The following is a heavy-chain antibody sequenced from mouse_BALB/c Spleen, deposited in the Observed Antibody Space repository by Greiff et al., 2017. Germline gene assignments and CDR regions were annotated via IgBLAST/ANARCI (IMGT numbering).Heavy chain of an antibody. CDR2: ISSGSSTI. D-gene: IGHD2-3*01. CDR1: GFTFSSFG. Sequence: VQLKESGGGLVQPGGSRKLSCAASGFTFSSFGMHWVRQAPEKGLEWVAYISSGSSTIYYADTVKGRFTISRDNPKNTLFLQMTSLRSEDTAMYYCANDGYYAWFAYWGQGTLVTVSA. V-gene: IGHV5-17*02. CDR3: ANDGYYAWFAY. J-gene: IGHJ3*01.